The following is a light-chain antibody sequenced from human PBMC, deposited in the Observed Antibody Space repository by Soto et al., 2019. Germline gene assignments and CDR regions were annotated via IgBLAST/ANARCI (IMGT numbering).Light chain of an antibody. V-gene: IGKV3-15*01. CDR3: HQYNNWPPSHT. CDR2: GAS. J-gene: IGKJ2*01. CDR1: QSISSS. Sequence: EILMTQSPATLSVSPGERATLSCTASQSISSSLAWYQQKPGQAPRLLIYGASTRATGIPARFSGSGYGTEFTLTISSLQSEDFAVYYCHQYNNWPPSHTLGQGAKLEIK.